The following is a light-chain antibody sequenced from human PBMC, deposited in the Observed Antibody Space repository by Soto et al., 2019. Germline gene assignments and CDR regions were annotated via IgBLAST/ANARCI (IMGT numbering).Light chain of an antibody. V-gene: IGKV3-15*01. J-gene: IGKJ5*01. CDR3: QQYDKWFSIT. CDR1: QSVGRK. Sequence: EIVMTQSPATLSVSPGEGATLSCRASQSVGRKLVCYQEKAGQAPRPLIFDASTRATGIPASFSGSGSGTEFTLTISRLEHEDFADYYCQQYDKWFSITFGQGTRLEIK. CDR2: DAS.